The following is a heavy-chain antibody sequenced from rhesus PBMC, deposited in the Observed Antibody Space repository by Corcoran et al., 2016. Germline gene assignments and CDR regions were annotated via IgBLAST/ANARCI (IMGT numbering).Heavy chain of an antibody. CDR1: GFTFSSYW. Sequence: EVQLVESGGGLVQPGGSLRLSCAASGFTFSSYWMYWVRQAPGKGLEWVSRISSDGSSTSYADSVKGRFTISRDNAKNSLSLQMSSLRAEDTAVYYCTRSRGYSYSFPSYFDYWGQGVLVTVSS. J-gene: IGHJ4*01. CDR3: TRSRGYSYSFPSYFDY. V-gene: IGHV3S19*01. D-gene: IGHD5-12*01. CDR2: ISSDGSST.